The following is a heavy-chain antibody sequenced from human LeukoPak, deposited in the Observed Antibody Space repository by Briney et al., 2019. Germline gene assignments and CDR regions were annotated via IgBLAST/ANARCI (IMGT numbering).Heavy chain of an antibody. J-gene: IGHJ5*02. Sequence: ASVKVSCKASGYTFTSYAMNWVRQAPGQGLEWMGWINTNTGNPTYAQGFTGRFVFSLDTSVSTAYLQISSLKAEDTAVYYCARERPCQQLAPHRNWFDPWGQGTLVTVSS. CDR1: GYTFTSYA. V-gene: IGHV7-4-1*02. CDR3: ARERPCQQLAPHRNWFDP. CDR2: INTNTGNP. D-gene: IGHD6-13*01.